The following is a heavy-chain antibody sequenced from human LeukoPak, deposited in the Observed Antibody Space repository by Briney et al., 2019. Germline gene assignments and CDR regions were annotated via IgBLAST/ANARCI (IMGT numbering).Heavy chain of an antibody. V-gene: IGHV1-3*01. J-gene: IGHJ5*02. CDR3: ARIDILTGYRELDNWFDP. D-gene: IGHD3-9*01. CDR2: INAGNGNT. Sequence: GASVKVSCMALGYTFTYHAIHWVRQAPRQRLEWMGWINAGNGNTNYAQKLQGRVTMTTDTSTSTAYMELRSLRSDDTAVYYCARIDILTGYRELDNWFDPWGQGTLVTVSS. CDR1: GYTFTYHA.